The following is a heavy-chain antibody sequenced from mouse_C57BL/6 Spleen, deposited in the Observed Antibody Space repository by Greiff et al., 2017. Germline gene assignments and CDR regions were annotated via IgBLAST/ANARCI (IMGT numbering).Heavy chain of an antibody. J-gene: IGHJ1*03. Sequence: EVKLMESGGGLVKPGGSLKLSCAASGFTFSDYGMHWVRQAPEKGLEWVAYISSGSSTIYYADTVKGRFTISRDNAKNTLFLQMTSLRSEDTAMYYCATKNWEGWYFDVWGTGTTVTVSS. V-gene: IGHV5-17*01. CDR2: ISSGSSTI. CDR3: ATKNWEGWYFDV. CDR1: GFTFSDYG. D-gene: IGHD4-1*01.